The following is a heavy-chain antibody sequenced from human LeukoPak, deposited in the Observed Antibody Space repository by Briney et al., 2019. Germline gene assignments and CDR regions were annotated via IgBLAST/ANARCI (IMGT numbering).Heavy chain of an antibody. CDR3: ARGSTSDWPFDY. V-gene: IGHV1-3*01. CDR2: INAGNGDT. D-gene: IGHD2-2*01. Sequence: GASVKVSCKASGYTFTDYAIHWVRQAPGQRLEWMGWINAGNGDTKYSQKFQGRVTITRDTSASIVYMELSSLISEDTALYSCARGSTSDWPFDYWGRGTLVTVSS. J-gene: IGHJ4*02. CDR1: GYTFTDYA.